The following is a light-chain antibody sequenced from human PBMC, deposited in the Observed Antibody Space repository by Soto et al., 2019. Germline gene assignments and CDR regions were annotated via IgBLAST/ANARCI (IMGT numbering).Light chain of an antibody. CDR1: QSVSSSY. J-gene: IGKJ4*01. Sequence: ETVLTQSPGTPSLSPVERATLSFRSSQSVSSSYLAWYQQRPGQAPRLLIYDASNRATGIPARFSGSGSGTEFSLTISSLQSEDFAVYSCQQYGDWPGAFGGGTKVDIK. V-gene: IGKV3-20*01. CDR2: DAS. CDR3: QQYGDWPGA.